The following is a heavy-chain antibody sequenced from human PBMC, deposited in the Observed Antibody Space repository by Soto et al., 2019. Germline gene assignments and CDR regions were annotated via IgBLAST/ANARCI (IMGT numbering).Heavy chain of an antibody. CDR3: ARGTGGSRRFDP. CDR1: GFDFSGYV. D-gene: IGHD3-16*01. J-gene: IGHJ5*02. V-gene: IGHV3-23*01. CDR2: ISASGGTT. Sequence: EVQLLESGGGLVQPGGSLSISCAASGFDFSGYVMTWVRQAPGKGLEWVSGISASGGTTYYADSVKGRFTISRDNFKNTVYLQMNNLRAEDTAVYYCARGTGGSRRFDPWGQGTLVTVSS.